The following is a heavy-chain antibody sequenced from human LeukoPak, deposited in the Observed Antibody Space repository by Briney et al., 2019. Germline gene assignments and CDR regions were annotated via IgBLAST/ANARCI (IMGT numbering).Heavy chain of an antibody. J-gene: IGHJ4*02. CDR3: ARGRWLQLWGDY. Sequence: ASVKVSCKASVYTFTDYYIHWVRQAPGQGPEWMGWINSNTGDTKYAQKFQDRVTLTQDTSISTAYMELSRLESDDTAVFYCARGRWLQLWGDYWGQGPPLTVSS. CDR2: INSNTGDT. CDR1: VYTFTDYY. D-gene: IGHD5-18*01. V-gene: IGHV1-2*02.